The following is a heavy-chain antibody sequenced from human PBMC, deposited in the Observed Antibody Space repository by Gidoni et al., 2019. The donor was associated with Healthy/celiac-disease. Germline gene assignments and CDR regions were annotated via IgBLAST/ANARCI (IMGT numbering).Heavy chain of an antibody. CDR2: INHSGST. V-gene: IGHV4-34*01. Sequence: QVQLQQWGAGLLKPSETLSLTCAVYGGSFSGYSWGWIRQPPGKGLEWIGEINHSGSTNYNPSLKSRVTISVDTSKNQFSLKLSSVTAADTAVYYCARGRVSSSRYYYYYGMDVWGQGTTVTVSS. CDR3: ARGRVSSSRYYYYYGMDV. CDR1: GGSFSGYS. J-gene: IGHJ6*02. D-gene: IGHD6-6*01.